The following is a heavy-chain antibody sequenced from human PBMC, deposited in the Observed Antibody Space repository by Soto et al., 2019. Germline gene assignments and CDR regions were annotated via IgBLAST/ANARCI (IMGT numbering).Heavy chain of an antibody. Sequence: ASVKVSCKASGYTFASYAMHWVRQAPGQRLEWMGWINAGNGNTKYSQKFQGRVTITRDTSASTAYMELSSLRSEDTAVYYCARPGQWLVLGVDYWGQGTLVTVSS. CDR3: ARPGQWLVLGVDY. CDR2: INAGNGNT. V-gene: IGHV1-3*01. D-gene: IGHD6-19*01. J-gene: IGHJ4*02. CDR1: GYTFASYA.